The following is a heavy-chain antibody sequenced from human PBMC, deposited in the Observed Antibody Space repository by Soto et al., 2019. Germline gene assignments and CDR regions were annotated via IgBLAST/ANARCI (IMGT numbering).Heavy chain of an antibody. D-gene: IGHD6-6*01. V-gene: IGHV4-34*01. CDR1: GGSFSGYY. J-gene: IGHJ3*02. Sequence: SETLSLTCAVYGGSFSGYYWSWIRQPPGKGLEWIGEINHSGSTNYNPSLKSRVTISVDTSKNQFSLKLSSVTAADTAVYYCARGRNSSSSLLDAFDIWGQGTMVTVSS. CDR3: ARGRNSSSSLLDAFDI. CDR2: INHSGST.